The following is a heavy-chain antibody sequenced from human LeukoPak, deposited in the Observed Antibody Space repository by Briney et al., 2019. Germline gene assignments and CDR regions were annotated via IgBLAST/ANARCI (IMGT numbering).Heavy chain of an antibody. CDR2: IWYDGSNK. Sequence: GGSLRLSCAASGFTFSSYGMHWVRQAPGKGLEWVAVIWYDGSNKYYADSVKGRFTISRDNSKNTLYLQMNSLRAEDTAVYCCARTIAVAELDYWGQGTLVTVSS. J-gene: IGHJ4*02. D-gene: IGHD6-19*01. CDR3: ARTIAVAELDY. CDR1: GFTFSSYG. V-gene: IGHV3-33*01.